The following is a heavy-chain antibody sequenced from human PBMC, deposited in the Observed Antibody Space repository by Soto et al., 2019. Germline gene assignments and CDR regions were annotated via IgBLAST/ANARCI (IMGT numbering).Heavy chain of an antibody. D-gene: IGHD4-17*01. V-gene: IGHV1-46*01. J-gene: IGHJ4*02. CDR2: INPSGGST. CDR3: VRGRDYGGNENDY. CDR1: GGTFSSYA. Sequence: ASVKVSCKASGGTFSSYAISWVRQAPGQGIEWMGIINPSGGSTSYAQKFQGRVTMTRDTSTSTVYMELSSLRSEDTAVYYCVRGRDYGGNENDYWGQGTLVTVSS.